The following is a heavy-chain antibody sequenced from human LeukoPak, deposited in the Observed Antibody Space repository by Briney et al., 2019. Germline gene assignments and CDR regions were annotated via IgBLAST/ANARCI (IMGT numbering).Heavy chain of an antibody. D-gene: IGHD3-3*01. CDR1: GGTFSSYA. CDR3: ARDLDHGYEYYYYYYMDV. J-gene: IGHJ6*03. CDR2: IIPIFGTA. Sequence: SVKVSCKASGGTFSSYAISWVRQAPGQGLEWMGGIIPIFGTANYAQKFQGRVTTTADESTSTAYMELSSLRSEDTAVYYCARDLDHGYEYYYYYYMDVWGKGTTVTVSS. V-gene: IGHV1-69*13.